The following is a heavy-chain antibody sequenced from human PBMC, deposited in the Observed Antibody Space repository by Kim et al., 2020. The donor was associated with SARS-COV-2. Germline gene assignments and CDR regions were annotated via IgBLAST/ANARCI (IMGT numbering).Heavy chain of an antibody. CDR3: ARHYFGTIAASEV. CDR1: GYSFTSYW. J-gene: IGHJ4*02. Sequence: GESLKISCKGSGYSFTSYWISWVRQMPGKGLEWMGRIDPSDSYTNYSPSFQGHVTISADKSISTAYLQWSSLKASDTAMYYCARHYFGTIAASEVWGQGTLVTVSS. D-gene: IGHD6-13*01. V-gene: IGHV5-10-1*01. CDR2: IDPSDSYT.